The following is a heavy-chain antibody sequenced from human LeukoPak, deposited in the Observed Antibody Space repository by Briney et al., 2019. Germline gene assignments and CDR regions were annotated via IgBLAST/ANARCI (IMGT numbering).Heavy chain of an antibody. J-gene: IGHJ6*02. Sequence: ASVKVSCKASGYTFTSYYMHWVRQAPGQGLEWMGIINPSGGSTSYAQKFQGRVTMTRDTSTSTVYMELSSLRSEDTAVYYCASLRGYSYGYVPYYYYGMDVWGQGTTVTVSS. CDR2: INPSGGST. V-gene: IGHV1-46*01. D-gene: IGHD5-18*01. CDR3: ASLRGYSYGYVPYYYYGMDV. CDR1: GYTFTSYY.